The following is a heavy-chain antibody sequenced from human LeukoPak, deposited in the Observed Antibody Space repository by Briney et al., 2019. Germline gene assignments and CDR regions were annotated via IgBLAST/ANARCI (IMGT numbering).Heavy chain of an antibody. CDR1: GYTFTGYH. CDR3: ARDYVWGSYRLGFDY. J-gene: IGHJ4*02. D-gene: IGHD3-16*02. V-gene: IGHV1-2*06. Sequence: ASVKVSCKASGYTFTGYHMHWVRRAPGQGLEWMGRINPNSGDTNYAQNFQGRVTMTRDTSISTAYMELSRLRSDDTAVYYCARDYVWGSYRLGFDYWGQGTLVTVSS. CDR2: INPNSGDT.